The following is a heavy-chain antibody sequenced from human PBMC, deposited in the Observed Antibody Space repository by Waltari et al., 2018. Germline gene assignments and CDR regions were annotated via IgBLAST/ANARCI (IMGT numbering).Heavy chain of an antibody. D-gene: IGHD2-15*01. CDR3: LPGSWDH. Sequence: EVQLVESGGGVVQPGWYLRLPCAALGFTFDVSTMHWVRQAPGKGLEWVSLISVDGGSTYYADSVKGRFTISRDNRKNSLYLQMNSLRPEDTALYYCLPGSWDHWGQGTLVTVSS. V-gene: IGHV3-43*02. CDR1: GFTFDVST. CDR2: ISVDGGST. J-gene: IGHJ4*02.